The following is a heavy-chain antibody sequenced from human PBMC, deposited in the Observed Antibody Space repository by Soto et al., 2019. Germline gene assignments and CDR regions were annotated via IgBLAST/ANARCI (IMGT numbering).Heavy chain of an antibody. V-gene: IGHV3-23*01. J-gene: IGHJ4*02. CDR1: GFTFSGYA. CDR2: ISGTADTT. D-gene: IGHD4-4*01. Sequence: GGSLRLSCKTSGFTFSGYAMSWVRQAPGMGLEWVSAISGTADTTYYADSVTGRFTISRDNSKNTVYLQMDSLRADDTAVYYCVKDRMYAASTYLDPLDYWGQGTLVTVSS. CDR3: VKDRMYAASTYLDPLDY.